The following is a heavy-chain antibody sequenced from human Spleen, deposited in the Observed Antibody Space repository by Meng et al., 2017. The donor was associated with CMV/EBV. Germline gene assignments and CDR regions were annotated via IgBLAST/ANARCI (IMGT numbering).Heavy chain of an antibody. CDR3: ARGLVGDIVLMVYSIPYFDY. CDR2: INHSGST. J-gene: IGHJ4*02. V-gene: IGHV4-34*01. D-gene: IGHD2-8*01. CDR1: GGSFSGYY. Sequence: SETLSLTCTVYGGSFSGYYWSWIRQPPGKGLEWIGEINHSGSTNYNPSLKSRVTISVDTSKNQFPLKLSSVTAADTAVYYCARGLVGDIVLMVYSIPYFDYWGQGTLVTVSS.